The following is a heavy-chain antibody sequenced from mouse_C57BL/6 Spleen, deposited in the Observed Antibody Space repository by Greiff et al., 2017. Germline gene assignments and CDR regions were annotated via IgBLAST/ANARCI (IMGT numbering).Heavy chain of an antibody. D-gene: IGHD2-1*01. CDR3: TPTYGNYGYFDV. V-gene: IGHV14-1*01. Sequence: VQLKQSGAELVRPGASVKLSCTASGFNIKDYYMHWVKQRPEQGLEWIGRIDPEDGDTEYAPKFPGKATMTADTSSNTAYLQLSSLTSEDTAVYYCTPTYGNYGYFDVWGTGTTVTVSS. J-gene: IGHJ1*03. CDR2: IDPEDGDT. CDR1: GFNIKDYY.